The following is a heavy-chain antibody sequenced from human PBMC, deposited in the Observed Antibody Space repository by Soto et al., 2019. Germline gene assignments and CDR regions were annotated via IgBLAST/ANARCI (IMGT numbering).Heavy chain of an antibody. CDR3: ARAEFRITMVRGVADY. D-gene: IGHD3-10*01. V-gene: IGHV1-18*01. Sequence: QVQLVQSGAEVKKPGASVKVSCKASGYTFTSYGISWVRQAPGQGLDWMGWISAYNGNTNYAQKLQGRGTMTTDTSTSTAYMELRSLRSDDTAVYYCARAEFRITMVRGVADYWGQGTLVTVSS. CDR1: GYTFTSYG. J-gene: IGHJ4*02. CDR2: ISAYNGNT.